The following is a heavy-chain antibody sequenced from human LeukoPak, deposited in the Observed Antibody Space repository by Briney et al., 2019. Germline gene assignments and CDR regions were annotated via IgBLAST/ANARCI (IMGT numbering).Heavy chain of an antibody. CDR2: TYSAGST. CDR1: GFTVSSNF. V-gene: IGHV3-53*01. D-gene: IGHD5-12*01. Sequence: GGSLTLSCAASGFTVSSNFMSWVRQAPGKGLEWVSITYSAGSTYYSDSVKGRSTISRDNSKNTLDLQMNSLRVEDTAVYYCARGGYSFDYLGQGTLVTVSS. J-gene: IGHJ4*02. CDR3: ARGGYSFDY.